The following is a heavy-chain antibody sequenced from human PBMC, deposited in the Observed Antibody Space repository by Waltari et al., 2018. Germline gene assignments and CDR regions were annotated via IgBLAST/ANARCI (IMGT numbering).Heavy chain of an antibody. D-gene: IGHD6-13*01. CDR1: GFTVRNNY. J-gene: IGHJ4*02. Sequence: EAQLVESGGGLVQPGGSLRLSCVASGFTVRNNYISWVRQAPGKGLECVSFIYAGGSTDYADSVKDRFTISRDNSKNTVYLQMNSLRVDDTAVYYCAKGAYRSSLFDYWGQGTLVTVSS. V-gene: IGHV3-66*01. CDR3: AKGAYRSSLFDY. CDR2: IYAGGST.